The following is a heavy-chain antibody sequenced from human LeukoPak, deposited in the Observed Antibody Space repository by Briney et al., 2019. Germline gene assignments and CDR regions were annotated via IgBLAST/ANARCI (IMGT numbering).Heavy chain of an antibody. J-gene: IGHJ6*04. CDR1: GFTFSNSG. CDR3: AELGITMIGGV. D-gene: IGHD3-10*02. CDR2: ISGSGGRT. V-gene: IGHV3-23*01. Sequence: PGKSLRLSCTASGFTFSNSGMTWVRQAPGKGLGWISSISGSGGRTYYTDSVKGRFTISRDNAKNSLYLQMNSLRAEDTAVYYCAELGITMIGGVWGKGTTVTNSS.